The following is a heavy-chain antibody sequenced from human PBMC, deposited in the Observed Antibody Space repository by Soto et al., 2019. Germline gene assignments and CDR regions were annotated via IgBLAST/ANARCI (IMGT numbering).Heavy chain of an antibody. Sequence: PGGSLRLSCSASGFTFSSYAMHWVRQAPGKGLEYVPAISSNGGSTYYADSVKGRFTISRDNSKNTLYLQMSSLRAEDTAVYYCVKDLATMVRGRSYGMDVWGQGTTVTVSS. D-gene: IGHD3-10*01. CDR1: GFTFSSYA. CDR2: ISSNGGST. CDR3: VKDLATMVRGRSYGMDV. V-gene: IGHV3-64D*06. J-gene: IGHJ6*02.